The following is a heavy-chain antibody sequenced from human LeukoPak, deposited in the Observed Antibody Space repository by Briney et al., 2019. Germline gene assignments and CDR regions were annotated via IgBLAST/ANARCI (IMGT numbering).Heavy chain of an antibody. V-gene: IGHV1-2*02. CDR2: INPNSGGT. Sequence: GASVKVSCKASGYTFTGYYMHWVRQAPGQGLEWMGWINPNSGGTNYAQKFQGRVTMTRDTSISTAYMELSRLRSDDTAVYYCARGSSSLEWLLYLDYYYMDVWGKGTTVAVSS. CDR3: ARGSSSLEWLLYLDYYYMDV. CDR1: GYTFTGYY. D-gene: IGHD3-3*01. J-gene: IGHJ6*03.